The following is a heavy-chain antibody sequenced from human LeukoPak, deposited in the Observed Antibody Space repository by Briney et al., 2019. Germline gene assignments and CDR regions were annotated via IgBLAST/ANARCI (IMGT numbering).Heavy chain of an antibody. V-gene: IGHV3-23*01. J-gene: IGHJ4*02. Sequence: PGGSLRLSCAASGFTFSSYGMSWVRQAPGKGLEWVSAISGSGGSTYYADSVKGRFTISRDNSKNTLYLQMNSLRAEDTAVYYCAKDRGFGVVTAFDYWGQGTLVTVSS. D-gene: IGHD3-3*01. CDR2: ISGSGGST. CDR3: AKDRGFGVVTAFDY. CDR1: GFTFSSYG.